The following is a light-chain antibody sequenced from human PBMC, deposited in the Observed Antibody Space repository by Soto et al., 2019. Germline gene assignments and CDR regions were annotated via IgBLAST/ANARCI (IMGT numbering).Light chain of an antibody. J-gene: IGKJ5*01. CDR2: DAS. CDR1: QSVSSN. CDR3: QQYIKWPIT. V-gene: IGKV3-15*01. Sequence: EIVMTQSPGTLSVSPWERATLSCRASQSVSSNLAWYQQKPGQAPRLLISDASTRATGIPARFSGSGSGTEFTLTVSSLQSEDFAVYYCQQYIKWPITFGQGTRREIK.